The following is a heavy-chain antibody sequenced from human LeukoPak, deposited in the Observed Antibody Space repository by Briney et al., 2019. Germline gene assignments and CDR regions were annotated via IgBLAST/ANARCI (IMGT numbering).Heavy chain of an antibody. CDR3: ARGAGGDCYGTICPSFASDY. J-gene: IGHJ4*02. Sequence: GASVKVSCTASGYTFTSYYMHWVRQAPGQGLEWMGIINPSGGSTSYAQKFQGRVTMTRSTSISTVYMELSSLRSEDTAVYYCARGAGGDCYGTICPSFASDYWGQGTLVTVSS. V-gene: IGHV1-46*01. CDR1: GYTFTSYY. D-gene: IGHD2-21*02. CDR2: INPSGGST.